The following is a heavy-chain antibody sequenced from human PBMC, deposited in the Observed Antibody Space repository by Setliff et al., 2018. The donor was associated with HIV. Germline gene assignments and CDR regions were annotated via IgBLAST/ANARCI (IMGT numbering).Heavy chain of an antibody. J-gene: IGHJ3*01. CDR1: GYSFTGYY. CDR2: INPNSGGT. Sequence: RASVKVSCKASGYSFTGYYMHWVRQAPGQGLEWMGWINPNSGGTQYAQKFQGRVTMTRDTSISTGSMELTGLTSDDTAVYYCARQDHSSVNSGSLYAFDVWGQGTMVTVSS. D-gene: IGHD3-22*01. V-gene: IGHV1-2*02. CDR3: ARQDHSSVNSGSLYAFDV.